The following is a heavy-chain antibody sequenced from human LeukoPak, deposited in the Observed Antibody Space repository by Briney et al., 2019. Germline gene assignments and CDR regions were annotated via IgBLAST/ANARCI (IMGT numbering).Heavy chain of an antibody. J-gene: IGHJ3*02. CDR1: GFTFSSYA. V-gene: IGHV3-23*01. D-gene: IGHD3-10*01. CDR3: AKDHYVSGRYDAFDI. Sequence: GGSLRLSCAASGFTFSSYAMSWVRQGPGEGLEWVSSITTSGGSTYYADSGKGQFTISRDNAKATLYPQMNSLRAEDTAVYYCAKDHYVSGRYDAFDIWGQGTMVTVSS. CDR2: ITTSGGST.